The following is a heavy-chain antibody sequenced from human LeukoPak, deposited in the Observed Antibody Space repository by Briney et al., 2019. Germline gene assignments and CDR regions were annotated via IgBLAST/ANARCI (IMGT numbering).Heavy chain of an antibody. CDR2: IHPTVGGT. J-gene: IGHJ3*02. CDR1: GYTFTSYY. Sequence: GASVKVSCKASGYTFTSYYLHWVRQAPGQGLEWMGIIHPTVGGTTYAQKFQGRVTMTRDMSTGTVYMDLSSLRSEDTAVYYCARYGFSSVWQGGWHAFDIWGQGTTVTVSS. D-gene: IGHD6-25*01. CDR3: ARYGFSSVWQGGWHAFDI. V-gene: IGHV1-46*01.